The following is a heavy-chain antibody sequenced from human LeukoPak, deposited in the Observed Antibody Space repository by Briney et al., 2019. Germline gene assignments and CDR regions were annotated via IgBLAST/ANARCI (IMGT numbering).Heavy chain of an antibody. J-gene: IGHJ2*01. V-gene: IGHV4-39*07. CDR2: IYYSGST. CDR1: GGSISSSSYY. CDR3: ARAVPPDGYNYWWYFDL. D-gene: IGHD5-24*01. Sequence: PSETLSLTCTVSGGSISSSSYYWGWIRQPPGKGLEWIGSIYYSGSTNYNPSLKSRVTISVDTSKNQFSLKLSSVTAADTAVYYCARAVPPDGYNYWWYFDLWGRGTLVTVSS.